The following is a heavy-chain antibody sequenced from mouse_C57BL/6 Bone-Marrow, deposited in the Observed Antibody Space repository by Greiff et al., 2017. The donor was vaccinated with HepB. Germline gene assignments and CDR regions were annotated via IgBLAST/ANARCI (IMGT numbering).Heavy chain of an antibody. J-gene: IGHJ4*01. CDR3: TPYYYDSMDY. D-gene: IGHD1-1*01. V-gene: IGHV14-4*01. CDR1: GFNIKDDY. Sequence: EVQRVESGAELVRPGASVKLSCTASGFNIKDDYMHWVKQRPEQGLEWIGWIDPENGDTEYASKFQGKATITADTSSNTAYLQLSSLTSEDTAVYYCTPYYYDSMDYWGQGTSVTVSS. CDR2: IDPENGDT.